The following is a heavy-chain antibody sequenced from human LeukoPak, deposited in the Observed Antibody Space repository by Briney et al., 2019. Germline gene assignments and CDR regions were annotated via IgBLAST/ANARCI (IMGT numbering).Heavy chain of an antibody. V-gene: IGHV3-33*01. CDR3: SREHALGDF. J-gene: IGHJ4*02. Sequence: GRSLRLSCAASGFTFSSYGMHWVRQAPGKGLEWVAVIWYDGSNKYYADSVKGRFTISRDNAKNSLYLQMNSLRAEDTAVYYCSREHALGDFWGQGSLVTVSS. CDR1: GFTFSSYG. CDR2: IWYDGSNK. D-gene: IGHD2-2*01.